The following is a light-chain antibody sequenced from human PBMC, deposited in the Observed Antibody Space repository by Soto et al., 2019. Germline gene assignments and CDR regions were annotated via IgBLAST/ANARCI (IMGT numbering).Light chain of an antibody. J-gene: IGKJ4*01. CDR3: QQRSNWPPLT. CDR1: QSVSSY. V-gene: IGKV3-11*01. CDR2: DAS. Sequence: EMVLTQSPDTLSLSPGERATLSCRASQSVSSYLAWYQQKPGQAPRLLIYDASNRATGVPVRFSGSGSGTDFTLTISSLEPEDFAVYYCQQRSNWPPLTFGGGTKVDIK.